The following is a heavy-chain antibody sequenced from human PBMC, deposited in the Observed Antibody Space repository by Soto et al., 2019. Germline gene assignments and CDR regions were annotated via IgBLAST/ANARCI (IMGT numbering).Heavy chain of an antibody. CDR1: GFTFGDYA. CDR3: TKEAAGYMDV. CDR2: IYLNSGII. J-gene: IGHJ6*03. Sequence: EVQLVESGGGLVQPGTSLRLSCAASGFTFGDYAMYWVRQAPGKGLEWVSGIYLNSGIIGYADSVKGRFTISRDNVKSLLYLHMNSLRDEDTALYYCTKEAAGYMDVWGKGTTVTVSS. V-gene: IGHV3-9*01. D-gene: IGHD6-25*01.